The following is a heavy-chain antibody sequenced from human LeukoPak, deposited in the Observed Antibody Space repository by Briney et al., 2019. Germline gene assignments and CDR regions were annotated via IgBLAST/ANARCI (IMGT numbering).Heavy chain of an antibody. CDR1: GYSISSDNW. J-gene: IGHJ5*02. CDR2: IHYSGIT. V-gene: IGHV4-28*01. Sequence: PSETLSLTCAVSGYSISSDNWWGWIRQPPGKGLEWIGHIHYSGITYYSPSLKSRVTLSVDTSKNQFSLRLSSVTAVDTAVYYCARKPNAVYWFDPWGQGTLVTVSS. CDR3: ARKPNAVYWFDP. D-gene: IGHD4/OR15-4a*01.